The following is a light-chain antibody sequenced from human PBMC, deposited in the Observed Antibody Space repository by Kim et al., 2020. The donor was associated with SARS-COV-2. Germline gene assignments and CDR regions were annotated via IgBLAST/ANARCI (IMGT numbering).Light chain of an antibody. J-gene: IGLJ2*01. CDR1: RSNIGSNA. CDR2: ANN. V-gene: IGLV1-44*01. CDR3: AAWDESLDGFLV. Sequence: VIIACSGSRSNIGSNAVNWYQHVPGTAPKLLMYANNDRPSGVPDRFSASKSDTSAALAISGLQSEEETTYYCAAWDESLDGFLVFGGGTQLTVL.